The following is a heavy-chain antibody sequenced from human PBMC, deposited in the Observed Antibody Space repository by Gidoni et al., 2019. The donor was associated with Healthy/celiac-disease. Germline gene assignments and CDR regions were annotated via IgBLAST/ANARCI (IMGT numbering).Heavy chain of an antibody. CDR2: INPNSGGT. V-gene: IGHV1-2*02. Sequence: QVQLVQSGAEVKKPGASVKVSCKASGYTFTGYYMHWVRQDPGQGLEWMGWINPNSGGTNYAQKFQGRVTMTRDTSISTAYMELSRLRSDDTAVYYCARVIRRSSGWYSENGFDYWGQGTLVTVSS. CDR1: GYTFTGYY. D-gene: IGHD6-19*01. J-gene: IGHJ4*02. CDR3: ARVIRRSSGWYSENGFDY.